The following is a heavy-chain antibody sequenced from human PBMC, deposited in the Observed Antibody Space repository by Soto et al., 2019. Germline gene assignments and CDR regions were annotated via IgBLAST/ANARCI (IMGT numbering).Heavy chain of an antibody. Sequence: SETLSLTCAVSGGSISSGGYSWGWIRQPPGTGLEWIGEINHSGSTNYNPSLKSRVTISVDTSKNQFSLKLTSVTAADTAVYYGARDKITGLFDYWGQGTLVTVSS. J-gene: IGHJ4*02. V-gene: IGHV4-39*07. D-gene: IGHD2-8*02. CDR2: INHSGST. CDR1: GGSISSGGYS. CDR3: ARDKITGLFDY.